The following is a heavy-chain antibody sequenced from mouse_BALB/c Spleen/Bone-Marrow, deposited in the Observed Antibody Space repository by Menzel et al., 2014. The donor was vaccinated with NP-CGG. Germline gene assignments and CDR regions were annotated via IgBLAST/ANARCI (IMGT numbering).Heavy chain of an antibody. D-gene: IGHD2-10*02. CDR1: GFTFSSFG. CDR2: ISSGSSII. CDR3: ARSGYGDYYAMDY. V-gene: IGHV5-17*02. Sequence: EVKLVESGGGLVQPGGSRKLSCAASGFTFSSFGIHWVRQAPEKGLEWVAYISSGSSIIYYADTVKGRFTISRDNPKNTLFLQMTSLRSEDTAMYYCARSGYGDYYAMDYWGQGTSVTVSS. J-gene: IGHJ4*01.